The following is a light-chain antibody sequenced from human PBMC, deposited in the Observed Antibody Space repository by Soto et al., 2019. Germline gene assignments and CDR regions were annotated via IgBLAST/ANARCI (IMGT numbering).Light chain of an antibody. Sequence: TQSPDTLSASLGEIVTLSCKASQSIGPNLAWYQQRPGQAPRLLIHRASMRATGVPARFIGRGFGTEFTLTFTNLQSEDFAVYFCQQYENWPPYNFGQGT. J-gene: IGKJ2*01. CDR2: RAS. CDR3: QQYENWPPYN. V-gene: IGKV3-15*01. CDR1: QSIGPN.